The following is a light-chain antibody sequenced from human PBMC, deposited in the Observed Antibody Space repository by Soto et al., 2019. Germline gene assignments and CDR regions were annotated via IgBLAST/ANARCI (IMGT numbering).Light chain of an antibody. Sequence: QAVLTQPPSVSGAPGHRGTISCTGSSSNIGAGYDVHWYQQLPGTAPKLLIYGNINRPSGVPDRFSGSKSGTSASLAITGLQAEDEADYYFQSYDSSLSADYVFGTGTKLTV. CDR3: QSYDSSLSADYV. CDR1: SSNIGAGYD. V-gene: IGLV1-40*01. J-gene: IGLJ1*01. CDR2: GNI.